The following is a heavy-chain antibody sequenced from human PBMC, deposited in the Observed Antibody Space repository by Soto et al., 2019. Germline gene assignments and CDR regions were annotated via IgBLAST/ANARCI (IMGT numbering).Heavy chain of an antibody. D-gene: IGHD6-19*01. CDR2: IYYTGGT. V-gene: IGHV4-59*08. CDR3: ARHGFSSGWYPDFGY. J-gene: IGHJ4*02. Sequence: SETLSLTCTVSGGSISSYYWSWIRQPPGKGLEWIGYIYYTGGTNFNPSLKSRVTILVDTSKNQFSLKLSSVTAADTAVYYCARHGFSSGWYPDFGYWGQGTLVTVSS. CDR1: GGSISSYY.